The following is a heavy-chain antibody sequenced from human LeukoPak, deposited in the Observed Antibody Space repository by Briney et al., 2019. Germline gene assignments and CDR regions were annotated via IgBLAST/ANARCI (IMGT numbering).Heavy chain of an antibody. CDR2: IKEDGNEK. CDR1: GFTFRSHW. CDR3: AKGFDYGDYAATNFDY. V-gene: IGHV3-7*03. Sequence: GGSLRLSCAASGFTFRSHWMSWVRQAPGKGLASVAHIKEDGNEKYYVDSVKGRFTVSRDNGKNSLYLQMNSLRAEDTAVYYCAKGFDYGDYAATNFDYWGQGTLVTVSS. J-gene: IGHJ4*02. D-gene: IGHD4-17*01.